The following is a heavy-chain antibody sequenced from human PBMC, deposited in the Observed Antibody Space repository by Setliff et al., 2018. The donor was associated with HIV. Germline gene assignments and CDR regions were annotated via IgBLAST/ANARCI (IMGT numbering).Heavy chain of an antibody. CDR1: GDSISRSSYY. CDR2: IHYSGST. D-gene: IGHD3-22*01. CDR3: ASLPPLYASSGYYFDY. J-gene: IGHJ4*02. Sequence: PSETLSLTCSVSGDSISRSSYYWGWIRQPPGKGLEWIGSIHYSGSTYYNPSLNSRVTISVDASKKQFSLKLSSVTAADTAVYYCASLPPLYASSGYYFDYWGQGTLVTVSS. V-gene: IGHV4-39*01.